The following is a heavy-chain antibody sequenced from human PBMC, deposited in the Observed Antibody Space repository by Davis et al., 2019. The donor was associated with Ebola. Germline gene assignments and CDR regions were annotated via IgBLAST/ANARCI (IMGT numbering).Heavy chain of an antibody. D-gene: IGHD3-10*01. CDR3: ARELTILRGVINPPDY. CDR1: GDSVSGNSAA. CDR2: TYYRSKWFN. V-gene: IGHV6-1*01. J-gene: IGHJ4*02. Sequence: MPSETLSLTCAISGDSVSGNSAAWNWIRQSPSRGLEWLGRTYYRSKWFNDYAVSVKSRITIDPDTSKNQFSLQLNSVTPEDTAVYYCARELTILRGVINPPDYWGQGTLVTVSS.